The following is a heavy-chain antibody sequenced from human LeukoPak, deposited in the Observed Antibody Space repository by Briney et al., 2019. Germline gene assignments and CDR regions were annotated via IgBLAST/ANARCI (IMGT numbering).Heavy chain of an antibody. CDR2: INHSGST. CDR3: ARVSWFPGTSYYYMDV. Sequence: SETLSLTCAVYGGSFSGYYWSWIRQPPGKGLEWIGEINHSGSTNHNPSLKSRVTISVDTSKNQFSLKLSSVTAADTAVYYCARVSWFPGTSYYYMDVWGKGTTVTVSS. V-gene: IGHV4-34*01. CDR1: GGSFSGYY. J-gene: IGHJ6*03. D-gene: IGHD1-1*01.